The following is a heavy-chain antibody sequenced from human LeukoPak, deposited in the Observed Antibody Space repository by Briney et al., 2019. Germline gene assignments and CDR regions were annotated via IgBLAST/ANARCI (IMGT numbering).Heavy chain of an antibody. D-gene: IGHD6-19*01. CDR2: ISYDGVNK. CDR1: GFTFSNYG. V-gene: IGHV3-30*03. Sequence: GGSLRLSCAASGFTFSNYGMHWVRQAPGKGLEWVALISYDGVNKYYADSVKGRFTISRDNSKNTLYLRMNSPRVEDTALYYCARDFYSSGWEGAFDIWGQGTMVTVSS. CDR3: ARDFYSSGWEGAFDI. J-gene: IGHJ3*02.